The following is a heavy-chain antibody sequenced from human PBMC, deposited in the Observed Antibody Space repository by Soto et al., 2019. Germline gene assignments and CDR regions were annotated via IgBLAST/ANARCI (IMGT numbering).Heavy chain of an antibody. V-gene: IGHV3-7*05. J-gene: IGHJ6*02. CDR1: GFTFSSYW. CDR3: ARAKDGSSTSCYFGLLGVVYDV. CDR2: IKQDGSEK. D-gene: IGHD2-2*01. Sequence: GGSLRLSCAASGFTFSSYWMSWVRQAPGKGLEWVANIKQDGSEKYYVDSVKGRFTIYRDNAKNSLYRQMNSLRAEDTAVYYCARAKDGSSTSCYFGLLGVVYDVWGQGTTVTVSS.